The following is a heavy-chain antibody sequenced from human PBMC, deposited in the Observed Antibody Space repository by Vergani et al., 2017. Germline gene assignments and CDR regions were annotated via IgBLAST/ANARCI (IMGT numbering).Heavy chain of an antibody. V-gene: IGHV1-18*01. CDR3: ASRVSGEDY. Sequence: QVQLVQSGAEVKKPGASVKVSCEASGYSFTSYGISWVRQAPGQGLEWMGWISAYNGNTNYAQKLQGIVTMTTETSTSTAYMELRSLRSEDTAVYYCASRVSGEDYWGQGTLVTVSS. CDR2: ISAYNGNT. CDR1: GYSFTSYG. J-gene: IGHJ4*02.